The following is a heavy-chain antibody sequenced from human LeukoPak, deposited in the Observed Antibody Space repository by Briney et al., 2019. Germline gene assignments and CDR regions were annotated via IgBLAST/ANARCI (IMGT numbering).Heavy chain of an antibody. CDR2: INHSGST. CDR1: GGSFSGYY. J-gene: IGHJ4*02. V-gene: IGHV4-34*01. D-gene: IGHD2-21*02. Sequence: SETLSLTCAVYGGSFSGYYWSWIRQPPGKGLEGIGEINHSGSTNYNPSLKSRVTISVDTSKNQFSLKLSSVTAADTAVYYCARLVCGGDCYSDYWGQGTLVTVSS. CDR3: ARLVCGGDCYSDY.